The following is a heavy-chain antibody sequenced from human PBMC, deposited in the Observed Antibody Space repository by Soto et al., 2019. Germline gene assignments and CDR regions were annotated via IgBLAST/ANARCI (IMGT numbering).Heavy chain of an antibody. D-gene: IGHD6-13*01. Sequence: NPSETLSLTCTVSGGSISSSSYYWGWIRQPPGKGLEWIGSIYYSGSTYYNPSLKSRVTISVDTSKNQFSLKLSSVTAADTAVYYCARLGSPFDYWGQGTLVTVSS. V-gene: IGHV4-39*01. CDR1: GGSISSSSYY. J-gene: IGHJ4*02. CDR3: ARLGSPFDY. CDR2: IYYSGST.